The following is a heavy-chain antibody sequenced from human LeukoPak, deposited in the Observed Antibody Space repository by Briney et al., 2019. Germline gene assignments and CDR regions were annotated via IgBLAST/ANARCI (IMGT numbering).Heavy chain of an antibody. CDR2: IIPIFGTA. CDR3: ARVGELLYAAIHPYYYYYMDV. CDR1: GGTFSSYA. J-gene: IGHJ6*03. V-gene: IGHV1-69*05. D-gene: IGHD3-10*01. Sequence: GASVKVSCKASGGTFSSYAISWVRQAPGQGLEWMGGIIPIFGTANYAQKLQGRVTMTTDTSTSTAYMELRSPRSDDTAVYYCARVGELLYAAIHPYYYYYMDVWGKGTTVTVSS.